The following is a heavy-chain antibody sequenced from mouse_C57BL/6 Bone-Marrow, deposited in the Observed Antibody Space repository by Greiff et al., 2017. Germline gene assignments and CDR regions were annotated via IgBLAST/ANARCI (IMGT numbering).Heavy chain of an antibody. J-gene: IGHJ3*01. D-gene: IGHD2-4*01. CDR1: GYTFTSYW. CDR3: ARSFFYYDYAWFAY. V-gene: IGHV1-69*01. Sequence: VQLQQPGAELVMPGASVKLSCKASGYTFTSYWMHWVKQRPGQGLEWIGEIDPSDSYTNYNQKFKGKSTLTVDKSSSTAYMQLSSLTSDDSAVYYCARSFFYYDYAWFAYWGQGTLVTVSA. CDR2: IDPSDSYT.